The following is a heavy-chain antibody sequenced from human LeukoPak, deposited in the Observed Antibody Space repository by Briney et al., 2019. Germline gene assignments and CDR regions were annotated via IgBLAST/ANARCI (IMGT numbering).Heavy chain of an antibody. Sequence: SQTLSLTCALSGDSVSSSLVTWNWLRQSPSRGLEWLGRTYYRSKWSNDYAVSVKSRITINPDTSKNQFSLQLNSVTPEDTAVYYCARVLSGIFFDWGQGTLVTVSS. J-gene: IGHJ4*02. CDR3: ARVLSGIFFD. D-gene: IGHD1-26*01. V-gene: IGHV6-1*01. CDR1: GDSVSSSLVT. CDR2: TYYRSKWSN.